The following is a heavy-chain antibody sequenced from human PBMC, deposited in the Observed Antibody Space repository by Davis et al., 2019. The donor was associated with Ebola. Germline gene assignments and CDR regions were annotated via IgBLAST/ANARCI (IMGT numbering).Heavy chain of an antibody. CDR2: ISGSGGST. CDR1: GFTFSSYA. D-gene: IGHD3-3*01. V-gene: IGHV3-23*01. J-gene: IGHJ6*02. CDR3: ARARSGDFWSGYQLLWYGMDV. Sequence: GESLKISCAASGFTFSSYAMSWVRQAPGKGLEWVSAISGSGGSTYYADSVKGRFTISRDNSKNTLYLQMNSLRAEDTAVYYCARARSGDFWSGYQLLWYGMDVWGQGTTVTVSS.